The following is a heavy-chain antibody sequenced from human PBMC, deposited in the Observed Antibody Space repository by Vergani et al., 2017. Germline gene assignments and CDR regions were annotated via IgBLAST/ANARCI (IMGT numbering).Heavy chain of an antibody. Sequence: EVQLLESGGGLVRPGGSLRLSCAASGFTFSSYAMSWVRQAPGKGLEWVSAISGSGGSTYYADSVKGRFTISRDNSKNTLYLQMNSLRAEDTAVYYCAKDRLQYCSGGSCYVNWFDPWGQGTLVTVSS. V-gene: IGHV3-23*01. CDR3: AKDRLQYCSGGSCYVNWFDP. CDR1: GFTFSSYA. D-gene: IGHD2-15*01. CDR2: ISGSGGST. J-gene: IGHJ5*02.